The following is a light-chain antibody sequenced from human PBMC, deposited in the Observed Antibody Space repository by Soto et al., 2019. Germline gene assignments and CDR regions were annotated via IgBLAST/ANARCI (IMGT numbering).Light chain of an antibody. CDR1: QGIRND. CDR3: QHYNSYSEA. Sequence: IQVTQSPSSLSASVGDRVTITCRASQGIRNDLGWYQQKPGKAPKRLIYVASSLQSGVPSRFSVSGSGTEFTLTISSLQPDDFATYYCQHYNSYSEAFGQGTKVDIK. CDR2: VAS. V-gene: IGKV1-17*01. J-gene: IGKJ1*01.